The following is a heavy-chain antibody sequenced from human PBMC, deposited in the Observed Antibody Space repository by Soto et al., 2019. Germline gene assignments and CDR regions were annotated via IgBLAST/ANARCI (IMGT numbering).Heavy chain of an antibody. V-gene: IGHV5-51*01. Sequence: PGESLKISCKSSGYIFSKYWIGWVRQMPGKGLEWMGIIYPGDSDTRYSPSFQGQVTISADKSITTAYLQWRSLKASDTAMYYCATGGYCSSTSCYNFFDYWGQGTLVTVSS. CDR1: GYIFSKYW. D-gene: IGHD2-2*02. CDR3: ATGGYCSSTSCYNFFDY. CDR2: IYPGDSDT. J-gene: IGHJ4*02.